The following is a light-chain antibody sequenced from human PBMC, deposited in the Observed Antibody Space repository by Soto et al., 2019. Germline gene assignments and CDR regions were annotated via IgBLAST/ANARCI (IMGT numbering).Light chain of an antibody. V-gene: IGKV3-20*01. CDR1: QIVSSSY. Sequence: IVVTHSRATLSLSPGERSTLSWRASQIVSSSYLAWYQQKPGQAPRLLIYDASSRATGIPDRFSGGGSGTDFTLTISSLEPEDFAVYYCQQFSSYPLTFGGGTMVDIK. CDR2: DAS. J-gene: IGKJ4*01. CDR3: QQFSSYPLT.